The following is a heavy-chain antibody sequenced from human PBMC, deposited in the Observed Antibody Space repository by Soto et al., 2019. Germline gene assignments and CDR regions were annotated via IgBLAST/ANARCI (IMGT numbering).Heavy chain of an antibody. CDR3: AKQGIEVAGTDYFDY. Sequence: QVQLVESGGGVVQPGKSLRLSCAASGFIFRSYGVHWVRQAPGKGLEWVAVISHDGSKAYYADAVNGRFTISRDNAKNTVYLQMNSLRAEDMAVYYCAKQGIEVAGTDYFDYWGQGAQVTVAS. CDR2: ISHDGSKA. D-gene: IGHD6-19*01. CDR1: GFIFRSYG. V-gene: IGHV3-30*18. J-gene: IGHJ4*02.